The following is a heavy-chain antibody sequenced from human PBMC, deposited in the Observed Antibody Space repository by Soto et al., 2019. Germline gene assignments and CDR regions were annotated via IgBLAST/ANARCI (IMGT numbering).Heavy chain of an antibody. J-gene: IGHJ5*02. CDR3: ARGPEITIFGVVTYNWFDP. Sequence: GASVKVSCKASGYTFTSYAMHWVRQAPGQRLEWMGWINADNGNTKYSQKFQGRVTITRDTSASTAYMELSSLRSEDTAVYYCARGPEITIFGVVTYNWFDPWGQGTLVTVSS. V-gene: IGHV1-3*01. CDR1: GYTFTSYA. CDR2: INADNGNT. D-gene: IGHD3-3*01.